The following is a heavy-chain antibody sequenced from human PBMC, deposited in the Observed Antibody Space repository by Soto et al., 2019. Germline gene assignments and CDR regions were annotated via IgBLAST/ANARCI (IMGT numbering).Heavy chain of an antibody. CDR2: MYHSGST. V-gene: IGHV4-30-2*01. Sequence: SETLSLTCAVSGGSISSGGYSWSWIRQPPGKGLEWIGYMYHSGSTYYNPSLKSRVTISIDRSKNQFSLKLSSVTAADTAVYYCGRVPDYWGQGTLVTGSA. CDR1: GGSISSGGYS. D-gene: IGHD2-2*01. CDR3: GRVPDY. J-gene: IGHJ4*01.